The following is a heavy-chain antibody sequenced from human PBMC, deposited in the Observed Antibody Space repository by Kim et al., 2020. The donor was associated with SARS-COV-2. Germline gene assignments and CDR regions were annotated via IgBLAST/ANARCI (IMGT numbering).Heavy chain of an antibody. CDR2: IRSKAYGGTT. Sequence: GGSLRLSCTASGFTFGDYAMSWVRQAPGKGLEWVGCIRSKAYGGTTEYAASVKGRFTISRDDSKSIAYLQMNSLKTEDTAVYYCTRDFRITKIVVPRIWSCDLWGRGTLVTVSS. CDR1: GFTFGDYA. V-gene: IGHV3-49*04. CDR3: TRDFRITKIVVPRIWSCDL. J-gene: IGHJ2*01. D-gene: IGHD3-22*01.